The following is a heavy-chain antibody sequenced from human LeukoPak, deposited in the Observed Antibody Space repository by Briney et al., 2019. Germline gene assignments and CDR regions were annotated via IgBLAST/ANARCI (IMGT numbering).Heavy chain of an antibody. Sequence: GGSLRLSCAASGFTLSSSAMHWVRQAPGKGLEWVAVISFDGSLKYDADSLKGRFTVSRDNSNNTVYVEMNSLRREDTAVYYCARGWLRTNPLDPWGQGTLVTVSS. CDR1: GFTLSSSA. CDR2: ISFDGSLK. D-gene: IGHD5-12*01. J-gene: IGHJ5*02. CDR3: ARGWLRTNPLDP. V-gene: IGHV3-30*04.